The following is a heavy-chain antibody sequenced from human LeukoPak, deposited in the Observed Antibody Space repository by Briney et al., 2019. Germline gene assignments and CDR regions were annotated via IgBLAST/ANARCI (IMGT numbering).Heavy chain of an antibody. J-gene: IGHJ4*02. V-gene: IGHV3-33*01. Sequence: PGRSLRLSCAASGFTFSSYGMHWVRQAPGKGLEWVAVIWYDGSNKYYADSVKGRFTISRDNSKNTLYLQMNSLRAEDTAVYYCARANDSSGYYYFDYWGQGTLVTVSS. CDR2: IWYDGSNK. D-gene: IGHD3-22*01. CDR3: ARANDSSGYYYFDY. CDR1: GFTFSSYG.